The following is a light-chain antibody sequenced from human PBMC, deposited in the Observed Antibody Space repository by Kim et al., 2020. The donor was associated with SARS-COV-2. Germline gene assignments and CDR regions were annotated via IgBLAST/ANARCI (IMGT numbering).Light chain of an antibody. CDR2: QDI. CDR1: KLGDKY. CDR3: QAWDSSTGV. V-gene: IGLV3-1*01. J-gene: IGLJ1*01. Sequence: VSPGQSASLTCSGDKLGDKYASWYQQKPGQSPVLVIYQDIKRPSGIPGRFSGSNSGNTATLTISGTQAMDEAYYYCQAWDSSTGVFGTGTKVTVL.